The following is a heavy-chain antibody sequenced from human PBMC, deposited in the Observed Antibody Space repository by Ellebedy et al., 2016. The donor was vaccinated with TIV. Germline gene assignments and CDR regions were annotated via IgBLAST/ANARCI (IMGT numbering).Heavy chain of an antibody. Sequence: GESLKISCAASGFTFSTYWMCWVRQAAGKGLEWVANTKQDGSEKYYVDSVKGRFTISRDNAKNSLYLQMNSLRAEDTAVYYCARDKDFWSGYFCDYWGQGTLVTVSS. CDR2: TKQDGSEK. CDR3: ARDKDFWSGYFCDY. V-gene: IGHV3-7*03. D-gene: IGHD3-3*01. CDR1: GFTFSTYW. J-gene: IGHJ4*02.